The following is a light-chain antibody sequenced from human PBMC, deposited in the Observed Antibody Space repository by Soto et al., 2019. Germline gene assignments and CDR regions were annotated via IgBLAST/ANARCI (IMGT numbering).Light chain of an antibody. CDR2: GAS. J-gene: IGKJ1*01. V-gene: IGKV3-15*01. CDR1: QNVSSN. Sequence: ENVLTQSPGTLSLSPGERATLSCRASQNVSSNLAWYQQKPGQAPRLLIYGASTRATGIPARFSGSGSGTEFTLTISSLQSEDFAVYYCQQYNNWPPWTCGQGTKVDIK. CDR3: QQYNNWPPWT.